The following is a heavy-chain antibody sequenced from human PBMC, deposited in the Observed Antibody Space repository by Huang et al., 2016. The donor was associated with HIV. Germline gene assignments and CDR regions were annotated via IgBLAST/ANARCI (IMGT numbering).Heavy chain of an antibody. J-gene: IGHJ4*02. CDR2: IFPDDSET. V-gene: IGHV5-51*01. Sequence: GAEVKKPGESLKISCKGSGYSFSSYWIAWVRQMPGKGLEWMGIIFPDDSETTYSPSFEGQVTISADKSIGTAYLQWSSLKASDTAMYYCARRFSSSSGYFDYWGQGSLVTVSS. CDR3: ARRFSSSSGYFDY. CDR1: GYSFSSYW. D-gene: IGHD6-6*01.